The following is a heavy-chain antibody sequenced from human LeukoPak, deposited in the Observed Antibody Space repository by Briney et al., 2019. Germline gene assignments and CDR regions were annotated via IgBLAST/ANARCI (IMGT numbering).Heavy chain of an antibody. V-gene: IGHV3-30*02. D-gene: IGHD2-2*02. CDR2: IRYDGSNK. CDR1: GFTFSSYG. J-gene: IGHJ6*03. CDR3: AKDKVPAAIHYYYMDV. Sequence: GGSLRLSCAASGFTFSSYGMHWVRQAPGKGLEWVAFIRYDGSNKYYADSVKGRFTISRDNSKNTLYLQMNSLRAEDTAVYYCAKDKVPAAIHYYYMDVWGKGTTVTVSS.